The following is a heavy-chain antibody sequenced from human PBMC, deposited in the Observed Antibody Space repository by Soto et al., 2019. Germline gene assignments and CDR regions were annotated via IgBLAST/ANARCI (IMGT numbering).Heavy chain of an antibody. CDR1: GFTFSSYW. CDR3: ARELLLCFGELNWFDP. D-gene: IGHD3-10*01. J-gene: IGHJ5*02. CDR2: IKQDGSEK. V-gene: IGHV3-7*01. Sequence: EVQLVESGGGLVQPGGSLRLSCAASGFTFSSYWMSWVRQAPGKGLEWVANIKQDGSEKYYVDSVKGRFTISRDNAKNSLYLQINSLRAEDTAVYYCARELLLCFGELNWFDPWGQGTLVTVSS.